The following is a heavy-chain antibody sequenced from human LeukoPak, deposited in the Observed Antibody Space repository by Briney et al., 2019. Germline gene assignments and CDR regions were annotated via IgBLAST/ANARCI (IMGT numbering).Heavy chain of an antibody. CDR2: IYSGGST. Sequence: GGSLRLSCAASGFTVSSNYMSWVRQAPGKGLEWVSVIYSGGSTYYADSVKGRFTISRDNSKNTLYLQMDSLRAEDTAVYYCARVPEQQLVIDPWGQGTLVTVSS. J-gene: IGHJ5*02. V-gene: IGHV3-66*01. CDR1: GFTVSSNY. CDR3: ARVPEQQLVIDP. D-gene: IGHD6-13*01.